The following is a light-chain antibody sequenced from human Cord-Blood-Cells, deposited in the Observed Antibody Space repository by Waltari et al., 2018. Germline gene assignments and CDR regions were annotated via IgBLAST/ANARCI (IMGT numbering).Light chain of an antibody. V-gene: IGKV1-27*01. Sequence: IQMTQSPSSLSASVGGSGTITCRASQGISHYLAWYQQKPGKVPKLLIYAASTLQAGVPSRFSGSGSGTDFTLTISSLQPEDVATYYCQKYHRAPRTFGQGTKVEIK. CDR3: QKYHRAPRT. CDR1: QGISHY. J-gene: IGKJ1*01. CDR2: AAS.